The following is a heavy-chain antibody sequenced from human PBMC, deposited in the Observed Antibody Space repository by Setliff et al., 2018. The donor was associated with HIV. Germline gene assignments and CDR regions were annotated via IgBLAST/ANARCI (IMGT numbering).Heavy chain of an antibody. V-gene: IGHV4-39*01. CDR2: IYYSGST. CDR3: ATHGAQ. Sequence: SETLSLTCNVSGGSIRSSSYYWGWIRQPPGKGLECIGSIYYSGSTHYNPSLKSRVTIAVDTSKHQFSLKLSSVTAADTAVYYCATHGAQWGQGTLVTVSS. J-gene: IGHJ4*02. D-gene: IGHD1-26*01. CDR1: GGSIRSSSYY.